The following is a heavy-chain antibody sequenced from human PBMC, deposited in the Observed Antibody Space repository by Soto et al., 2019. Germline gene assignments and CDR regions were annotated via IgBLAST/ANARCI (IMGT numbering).Heavy chain of an antibody. D-gene: IGHD2-21*02. CDR1: GGSISSYY. V-gene: IGHV4-59*12. CDR3: ARASVGGDCYPLFW. Sequence: SETLSLTYTVSGGSISSYYWSWIRQTPGKGLEWIGYIYYSGSTNYNPSLKSRVTISVDTSKNQFSLYLQMNSLRAEDTAVYYCARASVGGDCYPLFWWGQGTLVTVSS. CDR2: IYYSGST. J-gene: IGHJ4*02.